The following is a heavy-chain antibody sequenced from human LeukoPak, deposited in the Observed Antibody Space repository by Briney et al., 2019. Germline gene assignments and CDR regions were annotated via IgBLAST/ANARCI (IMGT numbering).Heavy chain of an antibody. J-gene: IGHJ4*02. CDR2: IYYSGST. CDR3: ARGQHDFSSSWYY. V-gene: IGHV4-59*01. Sequence: SSETLSLTCTVSGGSISSYYWSWIRQPPGKGLEWIGYIYYSGSTNYNPSLKSRVTISVDTSKNQFSLKLSSVTAADTAVYYCARGQHDFSSSWYYWGQGTLVTVSS. CDR1: GGSISSYY. D-gene: IGHD6-13*01.